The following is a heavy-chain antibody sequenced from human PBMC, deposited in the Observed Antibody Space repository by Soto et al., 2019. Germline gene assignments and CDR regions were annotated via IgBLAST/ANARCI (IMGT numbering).Heavy chain of an antibody. CDR1: GGYISSYY. CDR2: IYYSGST. Sequence: QVQLQESGPGLVQPSETLSLTCTVFGGYISSYYWSWIRQPPGKGLEWIGHIYYSGSTNYNSSLKRRVTISIHTSQNQLPLRLSSVTAADTAVYYSPRSGGGSWKSGFYYWGQVPQVTVSS. V-gene: IGHV4-59*01. D-gene: IGHD1-1*01. J-gene: IGHJ4*02. CDR3: PRSGGGSWKSGFYY.